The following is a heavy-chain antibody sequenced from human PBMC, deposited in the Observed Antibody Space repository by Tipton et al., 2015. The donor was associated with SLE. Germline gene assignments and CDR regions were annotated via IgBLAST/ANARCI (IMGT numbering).Heavy chain of an antibody. J-gene: IGHJ4*02. V-gene: IGHV4-34*09. Sequence: TLSLTCAVYGGSFSGYYWSWIRQPPGKGLEWIGEINHSGSTNYNPSLKSRATISRDTAKNQFSLNLRFVTAADTAVYYCARRDFWTGYLDYWGQGSLVTVSS. D-gene: IGHD3/OR15-3a*01. CDR1: GGSFSGYY. CDR3: ARRDFWTGYLDY. CDR2: INHSGST.